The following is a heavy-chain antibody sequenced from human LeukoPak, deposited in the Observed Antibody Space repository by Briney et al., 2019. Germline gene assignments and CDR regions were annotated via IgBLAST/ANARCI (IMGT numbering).Heavy chain of an antibody. V-gene: IGHV3-23*01. D-gene: IGHD2-2*01. Sequence: GGSLRLSCAASGFTFSSYGMSWVRQVPGKGLEWVSAISGSGGSTYYADSVKGRFTISRDNSKNTLYLQMNSLRAEDTAVYYCAMLAGQYQLPAIDYWGQGTLVTVSS. CDR2: ISGSGGST. CDR3: AMLAGQYQLPAIDY. J-gene: IGHJ4*02. CDR1: GFTFSSYG.